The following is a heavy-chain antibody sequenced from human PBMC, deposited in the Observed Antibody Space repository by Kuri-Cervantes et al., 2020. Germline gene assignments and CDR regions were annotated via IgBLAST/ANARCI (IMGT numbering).Heavy chain of an antibody. V-gene: IGHV1-2*04. D-gene: IGHD2-15*01. J-gene: IGHJ5*02. Sequence: ASVKVSCKASGYTFTGYYMHWVRQAPGQGLEWMGWINPNSGGTNYAQKFQGWVTMTRDTSISTAYMELSRLRPDDTAVYYCARQGYCSGGSCKNRFDPWGQGTLVTVSS. CDR1: GYTFTGYY. CDR3: ARQGYCSGGSCKNRFDP. CDR2: INPNSGGT.